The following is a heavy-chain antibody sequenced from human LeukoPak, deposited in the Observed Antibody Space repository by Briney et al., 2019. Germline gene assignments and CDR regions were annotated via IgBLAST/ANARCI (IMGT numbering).Heavy chain of an antibody. J-gene: IGHJ4*02. Sequence: ASVTVSCKASGYTFADYYMHWVRQAPGEGLEWMGIISPSGDNANYTQKFQDRGAVTRDTSTSTVYMELSSLRSEDTAVYYCVRAADQYLDHWGQGTLVIVSS. CDR2: ISPSGDNA. CDR3: VRAADQYLDH. V-gene: IGHV1-46*01. CDR1: GYTFADYY.